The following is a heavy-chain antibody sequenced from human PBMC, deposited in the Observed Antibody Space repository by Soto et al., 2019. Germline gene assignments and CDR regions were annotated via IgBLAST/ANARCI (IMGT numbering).Heavy chain of an antibody. CDR3: TTAHGGKGACLDY. CDR2: IKSKSAGGTT. J-gene: IGHJ4*02. D-gene: IGHD3-16*01. CDR1: DFPFNNAW. V-gene: IGHV3-15*07. Sequence: EVQLVEAGGGLVKPGGSIRLSCAASDFPFNNAWMHWVRQAPGRGLEWVGRIKSKSAGGTTDYVAPVEGRFTISRDDSEDTIYLQMICLRAECTAVYSCTTAHGGKGACLDYWGQGALVIVSS.